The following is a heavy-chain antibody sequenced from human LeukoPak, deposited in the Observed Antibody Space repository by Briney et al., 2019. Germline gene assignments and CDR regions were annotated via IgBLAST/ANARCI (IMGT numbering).Heavy chain of an antibody. CDR2: ISGSGGST. Sequence: GGPLRLSCAASGFTFSSYAMSWVRQAPGKGLEWVSAISGSGGSTYYADSVKGRFTISRDNSKNTLYLQMNSLRAEDTAVYYCAKATVTSYYYYGMDVWGQGTTVTVSS. J-gene: IGHJ6*02. D-gene: IGHD4-17*01. V-gene: IGHV3-23*01. CDR3: AKATVTSYYYYGMDV. CDR1: GFTFSSYA.